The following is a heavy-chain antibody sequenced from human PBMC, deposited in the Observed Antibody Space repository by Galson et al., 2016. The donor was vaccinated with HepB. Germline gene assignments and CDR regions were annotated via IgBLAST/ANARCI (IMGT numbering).Heavy chain of an antibody. CDR3: ARRGLLYLALDY. CDR1: GFTLSSYS. Sequence: SLRLSCAASGFTLSSYSMNWVRQAPGKGLEWVASIFSSGGYIDYADSVKGRFTVSRDNAKNSLYLQMNSLRAEDTAVYYCARRGLLYLALDYWGQGALVTVSS. CDR2: IFSSGGYI. V-gene: IGHV3-21*01. J-gene: IGHJ4*02. D-gene: IGHD5/OR15-5a*01.